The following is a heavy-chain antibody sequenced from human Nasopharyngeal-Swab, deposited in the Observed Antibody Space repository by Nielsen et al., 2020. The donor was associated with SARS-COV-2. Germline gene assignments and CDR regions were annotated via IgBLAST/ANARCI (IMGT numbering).Heavy chain of an antibody. CDR2: ISGSGGST. CDR3: AKDGDDIVTLYRLYYYCMDV. D-gene: IGHD3-9*01. CDR1: GFTFSSYA. J-gene: IGHJ6*02. Sequence: GESLNISCPSSGFTFSSYAMSWVRQAPGKGLEWVSAISGSGGSTYYPDSVKCRFTISRDNSKNTLYLQMNSLRAEDTAVYYCAKDGDDIVTLYRLYYYCMDVWGQGTTVTVSS. V-gene: IGHV3-23*01.